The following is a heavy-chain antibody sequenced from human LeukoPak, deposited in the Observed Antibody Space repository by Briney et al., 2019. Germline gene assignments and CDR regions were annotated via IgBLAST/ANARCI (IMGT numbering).Heavy chain of an antibody. Sequence: PSETLSLTCTVSGGSINSYYWSWIRQPPGKGLEWIGYIYYSGSTNYNPSLKSRVTISVDTSKNQFSLKLSSVTAADTAVYYCARGGSSWYNRWFDPWGQGTLVTVSS. V-gene: IGHV4-59*01. CDR1: GGSINSYY. CDR3: ARGGSSWYNRWFDP. CDR2: IYYSGST. J-gene: IGHJ5*02. D-gene: IGHD6-13*01.